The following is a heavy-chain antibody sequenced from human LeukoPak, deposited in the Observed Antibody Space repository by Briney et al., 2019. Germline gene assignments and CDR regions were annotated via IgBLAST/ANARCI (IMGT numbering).Heavy chain of an antibody. J-gene: IGHJ6*02. D-gene: IGHD2-2*01. V-gene: IGHV3-21*01. CDR3: ARPVIPAATGASGPMDV. CDR2: ISSSSSYI. Sequence: GGSLRLSCAASGFTFSSYSMNWVRQAPGKGLEWVSSISSSSSYIYYADSVKGRFTISRDNAKNSLYLQMNSLRAEDTAVYYCARPVIPAATGASGPMDVWGQGTTVTVSS. CDR1: GFTFSSYS.